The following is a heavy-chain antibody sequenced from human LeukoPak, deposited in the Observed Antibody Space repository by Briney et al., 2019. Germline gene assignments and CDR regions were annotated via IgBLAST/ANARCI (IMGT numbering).Heavy chain of an antibody. D-gene: IGHD5-12*01. CDR3: ARGCDSGYDFGY. J-gene: IGHJ4*02. CDR2: IWYDGSNK. CDR1: GVTFSIYG. Sequence: GGSLRLSCAASGVTFSIYGMHWVRQPPGKGLEWVAVIWYDGSNKFYADSVKGRFIIFRANSKNTLYLQMNSLGAEVTAVYLCARGCDSGYDFGYWGQGTLVTVSS. V-gene: IGHV3-33*01.